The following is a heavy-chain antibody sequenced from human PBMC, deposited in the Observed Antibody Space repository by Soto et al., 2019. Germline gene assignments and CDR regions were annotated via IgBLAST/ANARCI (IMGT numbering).Heavy chain of an antibody. V-gene: IGHV6-1*01. J-gene: IGHJ4*02. D-gene: IGHD3-3*01. CDR1: GDSVSSNSAA. CDR2: TYYRSKWCN. CDR3: ARGSPIGFWSGYYTDGDNDY. Sequence: PSQTLSLTCAISGDSVSSNSAAWNWIRQSPSRGLERLGRTYYRSKWCNDYAVSVKSRITINPDTSKNQFSLKLSSVTAADTAVYYCARGSPIGFWSGYYTDGDNDYWGQGTLVTVSS.